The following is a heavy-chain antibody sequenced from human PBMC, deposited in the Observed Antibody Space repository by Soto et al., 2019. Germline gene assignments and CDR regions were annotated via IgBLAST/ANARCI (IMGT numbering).Heavy chain of an antibody. Sequence: LETLSVPCTVSGGYISSSSYYWSWISKPPGKGLGWIGSIYYSGSTYYSPSLKSRVTISVDTSKNEFSLWLSSVTAADTAVYYCARLNGYCGSTNCHGYYGMDVWGQGTTVTVSS. CDR3: ARLNGYCGSTNCHGYYGMDV. CDR1: GGYISSSSYY. V-gene: IGHV4-39*01. D-gene: IGHD2-2*03. CDR2: IYYSGST. J-gene: IGHJ6*02.